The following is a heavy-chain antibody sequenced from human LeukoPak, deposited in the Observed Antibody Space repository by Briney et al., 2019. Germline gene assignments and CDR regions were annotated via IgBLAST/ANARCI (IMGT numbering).Heavy chain of an antibody. CDR3: ARVREASKEVTGALDY. V-gene: IGHV3-30-3*01. D-gene: IGHD2-21*02. CDR2: ISYDGSNK. Sequence: GGSLRLSCAASAFTFSSCAVHWVRQVPGKGLEWVAVISYDGSNKYYADSVKGRFTISRDNSKNTLYLQMNSLRAEDTAVYYCARVREASKEVTGALDYWGQGTLVTVSS. CDR1: AFTFSSCA. J-gene: IGHJ4*02.